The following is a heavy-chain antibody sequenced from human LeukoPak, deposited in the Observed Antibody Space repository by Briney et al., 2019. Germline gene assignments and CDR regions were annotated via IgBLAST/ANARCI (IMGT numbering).Heavy chain of an antibody. CDR2: IDPSDSYT. CDR1: GYSFTSYW. D-gene: IGHD6-19*01. Sequence: GESLKISCKGSGYSFTSYWISWVRQMPGKGLEWKGRIDPSDSYTNYSPSFQGHVTISADKSTSTAYLQWSSLKASDTAMYYCARKSIAVADYWGQGTLVTASS. V-gene: IGHV5-10-1*01. J-gene: IGHJ4*02. CDR3: ARKSIAVADY.